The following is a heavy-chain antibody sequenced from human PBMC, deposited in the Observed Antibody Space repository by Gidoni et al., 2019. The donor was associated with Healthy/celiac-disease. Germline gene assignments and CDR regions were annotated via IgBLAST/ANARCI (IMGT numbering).Heavy chain of an antibody. J-gene: IGHJ3*02. D-gene: IGHD3-10*01. Sequence: QVQLQQWGAGLLKPSETLSLTCAVYGGSFSGYYWSWIRQPPGKGLEWIGEINHSGSTNYNPSLKSRVTISVDTSKNQFSLKLSSVTAADTAVYYCARGRYYGSGSYYNVDPGGAFDIWGQGTMVTVSS. CDR2: INHSGST. V-gene: IGHV4-34*01. CDR3: ARGRYYGSGSYYNVDPGGAFDI. CDR1: GGSFSGYY.